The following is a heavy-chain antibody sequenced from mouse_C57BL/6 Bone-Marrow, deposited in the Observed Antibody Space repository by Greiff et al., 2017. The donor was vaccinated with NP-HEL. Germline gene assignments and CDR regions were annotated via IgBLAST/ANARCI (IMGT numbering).Heavy chain of an antibody. Sequence: EVQLQQSGPELVKPGASVKISCKASGYTFTDYYMNWVKQSHGKSLEWIGDINPNNGGTSYNQKFKGKATLTVDKSSSTAYMELRSLTSEDSAVYYCARRPIYYYGSSYENFDYWGQGTTLTVSS. V-gene: IGHV1-26*01. D-gene: IGHD1-1*01. CDR2: INPNNGGT. CDR1: GYTFTDYY. CDR3: ARRPIYYYGSSYENFDY. J-gene: IGHJ2*01.